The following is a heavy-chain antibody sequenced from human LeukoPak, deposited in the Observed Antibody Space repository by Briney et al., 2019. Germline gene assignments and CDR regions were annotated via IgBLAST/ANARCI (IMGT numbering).Heavy chain of an antibody. Sequence: GGSLRLSCAASGFTFSSYAMHWVRQAPGKGLEWVAVISYDGSNKYYADFVKGRFTISRDNSKNTLYLQMNSLRAEDTAVYYCARDDRVTALFDYWGQGTLVTVSS. V-gene: IGHV3-30-3*01. D-gene: IGHD2-21*02. CDR1: GFTFSSYA. J-gene: IGHJ4*02. CDR3: ARDDRVTALFDY. CDR2: ISYDGSNK.